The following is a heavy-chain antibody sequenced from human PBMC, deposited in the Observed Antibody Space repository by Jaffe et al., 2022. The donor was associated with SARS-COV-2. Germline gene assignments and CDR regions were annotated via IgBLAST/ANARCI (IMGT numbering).Heavy chain of an antibody. Sequence: EVQLVESGGGLVQPGRSLRLSCAASGFTFDDYAMHWVRQAPGKGLEWVSGISWNSGSIGYADSVKGRFTISRDNAKNSLYLQMNSLRAEDTALYYCAKGSHQPLLHGGSFFDYWGQGTLVTVSS. V-gene: IGHV3-9*01. CDR3: AKGSHQPLLHGGSFFDY. D-gene: IGHD2-2*01. CDR1: GFTFDDYA. CDR2: ISWNSGSI. J-gene: IGHJ4*02.